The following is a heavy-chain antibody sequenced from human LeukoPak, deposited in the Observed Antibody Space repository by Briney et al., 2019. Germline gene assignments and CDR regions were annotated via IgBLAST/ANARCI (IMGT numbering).Heavy chain of an antibody. CDR1: GFTFSTSG. V-gene: IGHV3-30*02. J-gene: IGHJ4*02. Sequence: PGGSLRLSCVASGFTFSTSGMHWVRQSPGKGLDWVAFIRNDGNKYNYAESVKDRFTISRDNSKNTLYLQMDSLSAEDTAVYYCVKVDTWGQGTLVTVSS. CDR3: VKVDT. D-gene: IGHD5-18*01. CDR2: IRNDGNKY.